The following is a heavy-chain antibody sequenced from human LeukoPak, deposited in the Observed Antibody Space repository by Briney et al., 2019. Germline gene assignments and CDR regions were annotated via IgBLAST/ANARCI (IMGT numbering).Heavy chain of an antibody. CDR1: GGSISSYY. CDR3: ARTTEGYCSSASCFGFSYSYYMDV. J-gene: IGHJ6*03. D-gene: IGHD2-2*01. CDR2: IYHSGST. V-gene: IGHV4-59*01. Sequence: SETLSLTCTVSGGSISSYYWNWIRQPPGKGLEWIGYIYHSGSTNYNPSLKSRVTISVDTSKNQFSLKLSSVIAADTAVYYCARTTEGYCSSASCFGFSYSYYMDVWGKGTTVTISS.